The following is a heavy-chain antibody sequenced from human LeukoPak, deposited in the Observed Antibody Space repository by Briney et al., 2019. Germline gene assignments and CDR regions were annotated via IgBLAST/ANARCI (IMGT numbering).Heavy chain of an antibody. D-gene: IGHD2-2*01. Sequence: ASVKVSCKASGYTFTGYYMHWMRQAPGQGLEWMGWINPNSGGTNYAQKFQGWVTMTRDTSISTAYMELSRLRSDDTAVYYCARGGIVVVPADTSNWFDPWGQGTLVTVSS. CDR3: ARGGIVVVPADTSNWFDP. CDR2: INPNSGGT. CDR1: GYTFTGYY. V-gene: IGHV1-2*04. J-gene: IGHJ5*02.